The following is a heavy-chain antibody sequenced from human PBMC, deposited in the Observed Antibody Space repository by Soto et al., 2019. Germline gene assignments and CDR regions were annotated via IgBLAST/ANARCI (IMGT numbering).Heavy chain of an antibody. D-gene: IGHD1-26*01. V-gene: IGHV4-31*03. J-gene: IGHJ3*02. CDR1: GGSITSGGYY. Sequence: QVQLQESGPGLVKPSQTLSLTCTVSGGSITSGGYYWNWVRQHPGKGLEWIGYIYYSGSTYYNPSLKSRVIISVDTSKKWFSLKLNSVTAADTAVYYCARDGYSGSSTHGAFDIWGQGTRVTVSS. CDR2: IYYSGST. CDR3: ARDGYSGSSTHGAFDI.